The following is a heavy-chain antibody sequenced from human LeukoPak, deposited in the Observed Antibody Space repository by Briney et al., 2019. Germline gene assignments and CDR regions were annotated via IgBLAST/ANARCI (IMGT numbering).Heavy chain of an antibody. Sequence: PGGSLRLSCAASGFTFSSYTMNWVRQAPGKGLEWVSYISSSSSTIYYADSVKGRFTISRDNARNSLYLQMNSLRDEDTAVYYCARYVDTTMLTWGQGTLVTVSS. D-gene: IGHD5-18*01. J-gene: IGHJ4*02. V-gene: IGHV3-48*02. CDR2: ISSSSSTI. CDR3: ARYVDTTMLT. CDR1: GFTFSSYT.